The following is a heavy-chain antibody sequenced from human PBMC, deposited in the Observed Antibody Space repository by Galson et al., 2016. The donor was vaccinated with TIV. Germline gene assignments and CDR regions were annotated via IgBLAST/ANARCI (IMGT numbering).Heavy chain of an antibody. Sequence: TLSLTCTVSGGSISNGDYSWSWIRQPPGKGPECIGYIYYSGNTNYKPSLESRVTISVGRSRNQFSLKLRSVTAADTAVYYCARGGLKYYYGLDVWGQGTTVTVSS. CDR1: GGSISNGDYS. CDR2: IYYSGNT. D-gene: IGHD3-16*01. V-gene: IGHV4-30-4*01. J-gene: IGHJ6*02. CDR3: ARGGLKYYYGLDV.